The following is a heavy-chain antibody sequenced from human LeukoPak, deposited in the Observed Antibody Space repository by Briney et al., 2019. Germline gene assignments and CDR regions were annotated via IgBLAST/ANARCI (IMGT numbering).Heavy chain of an antibody. Sequence: ASVKVSCKASGYTFTGYYMHWVRQAPGPRLEWMGWISPNSGGTNYAQKFQGRVTMTRDTSISPASLQLSALISDDTAQYDVAICDLWRGEAFDIWGQGTMVTVS. V-gene: IGHV1-2*02. CDR2: ISPNSGGT. CDR1: GYTFTGYY. CDR3: AICDLWRGEAFDI. J-gene: IGHJ3*02. D-gene: IGHD3-3*01.